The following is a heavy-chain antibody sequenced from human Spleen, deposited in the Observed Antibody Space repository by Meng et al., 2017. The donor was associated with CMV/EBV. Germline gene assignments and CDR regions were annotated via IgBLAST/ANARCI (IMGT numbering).Heavy chain of an antibody. CDR2: IYNTGTT. Sequence: VSGPPIRTGNWWSWIRQRPGKGLEWIGYIYNTGTTNYESSLKGRVIISLLDTSKNRFSLKLSSVTAADTAVYYCARVIPAAPNWFDPWGQGTLVTVSS. CDR3: ARVIPAAPNWFDP. J-gene: IGHJ5*02. CDR1: GPPIRTGNW. D-gene: IGHD2-2*01. V-gene: IGHV4-4*02.